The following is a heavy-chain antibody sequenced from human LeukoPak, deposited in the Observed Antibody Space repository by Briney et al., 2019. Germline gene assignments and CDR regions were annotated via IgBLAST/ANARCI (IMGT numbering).Heavy chain of an antibody. V-gene: IGHV1-2*02. CDR3: ARAYGDYIPDWFDP. CDR1: GYSFTGYY. J-gene: IGHJ5*02. Sequence: ASVKVSCKASGYSFTGYYMHWVRQAPGQGLEWMGWINPNGGGTNYAQKLQGRVTMTTDTSTSTAYMELRSLRSDDTAVYYCARAYGDYIPDWFDPWGQGTLVTVSS. CDR2: INPNGGGT. D-gene: IGHD4-17*01.